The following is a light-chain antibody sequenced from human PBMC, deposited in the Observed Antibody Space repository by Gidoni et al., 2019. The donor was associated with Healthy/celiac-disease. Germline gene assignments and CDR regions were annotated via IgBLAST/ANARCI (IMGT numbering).Light chain of an antibody. Sequence: EIVLPQSPGTLSLSPGERATLSCRASQSVTSNYLAWYQQKPGLAPRLLIYGTSSRATGIPDRFSGSGSGTDFTLTISRLEPEDFAVYYCQQYGSSPRTFGQGTKVEI. CDR3: QQYGSSPRT. CDR2: GTS. V-gene: IGKV3-20*01. CDR1: QSVTSNY. J-gene: IGKJ1*01.